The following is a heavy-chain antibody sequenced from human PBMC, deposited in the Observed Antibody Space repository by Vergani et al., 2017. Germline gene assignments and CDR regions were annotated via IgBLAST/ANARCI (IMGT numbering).Heavy chain of an antibody. CDR3: ARGDFWSGPYYYYGMDV. Sequence: EVQLVESGGGLIQPGGSLRLSCAASGFTVSSNYMSWVRQAPGKGLEWVSLIYSGGSTYYADSVKGRFTISRDNSKNTLYLQMNSLRAEDTAVYYCARGDFWSGPYYYYGMDVWGQGTTVTGSS. D-gene: IGHD3-3*01. CDR2: IYSGGST. V-gene: IGHV3-53*01. J-gene: IGHJ6*02. CDR1: GFTVSSNY.